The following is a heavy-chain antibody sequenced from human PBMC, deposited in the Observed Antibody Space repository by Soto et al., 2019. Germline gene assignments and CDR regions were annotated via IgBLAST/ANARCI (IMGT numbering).Heavy chain of an antibody. CDR2: ISYDGSNK. D-gene: IGHD4-17*01. V-gene: IGHV3-30-3*01. CDR1: GFTFSSYA. CDR3: ARDPLPTVTTGPYFDY. J-gene: IGHJ4*02. Sequence: PGGSLRLSCAASGFTFSSYAMHWVRQAPGKGLEWVAVISYDGSNKYYADSVKGRFTISRDNSKNTLYLQMNSLRAEDTAVYYCARDPLPTVTTGPYFDYWGQGTLVTVSS.